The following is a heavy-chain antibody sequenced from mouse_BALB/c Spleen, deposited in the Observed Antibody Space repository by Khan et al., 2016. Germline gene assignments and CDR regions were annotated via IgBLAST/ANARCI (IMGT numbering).Heavy chain of an antibody. V-gene: IGHV14-3*02. CDR1: GFNFKDTY. J-gene: IGHJ3*01. Sequence: VRLQQSGAELVKPGASVKLSCTASGFNFKDTYIHWVKQRPEQGLEWIGRIDPANDNTKYDPKFQGKATITADTSSNTAYLQLSSLTSEDTAVYYYAGGVYDFGFAYWGQGTLVTVSA. D-gene: IGHD2-4*01. CDR2: IDPANDNT. CDR3: AGGVYDFGFAY.